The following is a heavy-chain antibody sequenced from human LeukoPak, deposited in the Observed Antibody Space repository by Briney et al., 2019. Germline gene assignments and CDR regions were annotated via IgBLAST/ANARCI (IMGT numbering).Heavy chain of an antibody. Sequence: HGASVKVSCKASGYTFTSYGISWVRQAPGQGLEWMGRIIPILGIANYAQKFQGRVTITADKSTSTAYMELSSLRSEDTAVYYCARDTAFLRSNAFDIWGQGTMVTVSS. CDR1: GYTFTSYG. CDR2: IIPILGIA. V-gene: IGHV1-69*04. D-gene: IGHD2/OR15-2a*01. J-gene: IGHJ3*02. CDR3: ARDTAFLRSNAFDI.